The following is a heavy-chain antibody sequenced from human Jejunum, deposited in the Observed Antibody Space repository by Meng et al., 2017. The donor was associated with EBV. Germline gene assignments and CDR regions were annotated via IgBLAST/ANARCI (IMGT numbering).Heavy chain of an antibody. CDR1: GYTFTSSG. Sequence: QVQLVQSGSGLKKPVASVKVSCKASGYTFTSSGINWVRQAPGQGLEWMGWINTNTGYTTYAQDFTGRFVFSLDTSVSTAYLQITSLSTEDNAVYYCARVRPGGGWFDPWGQGTLVTVSS. J-gene: IGHJ5*02. CDR2: INTNTGYT. D-gene: IGHD2-8*02. CDR3: ARVRPGGGWFDP. V-gene: IGHV7-4-1*02.